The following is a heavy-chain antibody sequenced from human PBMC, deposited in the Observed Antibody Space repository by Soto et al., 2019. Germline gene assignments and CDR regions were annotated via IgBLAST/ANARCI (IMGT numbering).Heavy chain of an antibody. J-gene: IGHJ1*01. CDR3: VTHRGSSGWYDFQH. CDR1: GFTFSDYY. D-gene: IGHD6-19*01. Sequence: GGSLRLSCATSGFTFSDYYMTWIRQAPGKGLEYVSSISTTSGSTYYADSVKGRFTISRDNSKNTLYLQMSSLRAEDTAVYYCVTHRGSSGWYDFQHWGQGTLVTVSS. CDR2: ISTTSGST. V-gene: IGHV3-64D*08.